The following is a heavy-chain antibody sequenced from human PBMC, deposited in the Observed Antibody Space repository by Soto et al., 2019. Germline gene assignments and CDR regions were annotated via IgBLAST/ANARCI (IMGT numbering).Heavy chain of an antibody. CDR3: ASTKQWLAFDY. CDR1: GDYISNYC. CDR2: FYNSGST. V-gene: IGHV4-59*01. J-gene: IGHJ4*02. Sequence: SETLSLTSPVSGDYISNYCWTWIRQPPGKGLEWIGCFYNSGSTNYNSSLKSRVTISVDTSKNQFSLRVNSVTAADTAVYYCASTKQWLAFDYWGQGALVTVSS. D-gene: IGHD6-19*01.